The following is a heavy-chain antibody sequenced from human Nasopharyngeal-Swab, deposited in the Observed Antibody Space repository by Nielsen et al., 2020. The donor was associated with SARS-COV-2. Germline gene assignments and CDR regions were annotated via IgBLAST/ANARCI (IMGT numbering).Heavy chain of an antibody. D-gene: IGHD6-6*01. J-gene: IGHJ6*03. CDR1: GGSISSGGYY. CDR3: ARVPLELVGAYYSYHMDV. V-gene: IGHV4-31*03. Sequence: SETLSLTCTVSGGSISSGGYYWSWIRQHPGKGLEWIGYIYYSGSTYYNPSLKSRVTISVDTSKNQFSLKLSSVTAADTAVYYCARVPLELVGAYYSYHMDVWGKGTTVIVSS. CDR2: IYYSGST.